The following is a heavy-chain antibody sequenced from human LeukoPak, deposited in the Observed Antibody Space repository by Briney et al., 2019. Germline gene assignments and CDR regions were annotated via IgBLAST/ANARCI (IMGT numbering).Heavy chain of an antibody. Sequence: GGSLRLSCAASGFTFSDYYMSRIRQAPGKGLEWVSYISSSGSTIYYADSVKGRSTIPRDNAKNSLYLQMNSLRAEDTAVYYCARGDILTGYYIDYWGQGTLVTVSS. V-gene: IGHV3-11*01. D-gene: IGHD3-9*01. CDR2: ISSSGSTI. J-gene: IGHJ4*02. CDR3: ARGDILTGYYIDY. CDR1: GFTFSDYY.